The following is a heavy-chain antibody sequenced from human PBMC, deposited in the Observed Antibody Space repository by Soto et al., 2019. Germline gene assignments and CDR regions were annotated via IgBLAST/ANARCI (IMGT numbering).Heavy chain of an antibody. CDR2: INSDGTTT. J-gene: IGHJ4*02. CDR3: VRDIR. CDR1: GFTFNNFW. Sequence: EVQLVESGGGLVQPGGSLRLSCAASGFTFNNFWMYWVRQTPEKGLVWVSGINSDGTTTIYADSVNGRFTISRDNAKNKLYLQINSLTVEDKAIYYCVRDIRWGQGTLVTVSS. V-gene: IGHV3-74*01.